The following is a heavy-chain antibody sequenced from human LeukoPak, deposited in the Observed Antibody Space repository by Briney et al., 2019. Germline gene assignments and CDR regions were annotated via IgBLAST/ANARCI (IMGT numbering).Heavy chain of an antibody. Sequence: GRSLRLSCAASGFTFDDYAMHWVRQAPGKGLEWVSGISWNSGSIDYADSVKGRFTISRDNAKNSLFLQMNSLRAEDTAFYYCAKAEGFFGGYYDHWGQGTLVTVSS. J-gene: IGHJ4*02. CDR3: AKAEGFFGGYYDH. CDR1: GFTFDDYA. D-gene: IGHD4-23*01. V-gene: IGHV3-9*01. CDR2: ISWNSGSI.